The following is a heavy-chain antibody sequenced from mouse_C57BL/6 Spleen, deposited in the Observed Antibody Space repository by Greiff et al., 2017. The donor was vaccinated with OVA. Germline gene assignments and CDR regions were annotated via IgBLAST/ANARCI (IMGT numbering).Heavy chain of an antibody. Sequence: VQLQQSGAELVKPGASVKLSCTASGFNIKDYYMHWVKQRTEQGLEWIGRIDPEDGETKYAPKFPGKATITADTSSNTAYLQLSSLTSEDTAVYYCARRAYGSSYWYFDVWGTGTTVTVSS. CDR3: ARRAYGSSYWYFDV. J-gene: IGHJ1*03. CDR1: GFNIKDYY. CDR2: IDPEDGET. D-gene: IGHD1-1*01. V-gene: IGHV14-2*01.